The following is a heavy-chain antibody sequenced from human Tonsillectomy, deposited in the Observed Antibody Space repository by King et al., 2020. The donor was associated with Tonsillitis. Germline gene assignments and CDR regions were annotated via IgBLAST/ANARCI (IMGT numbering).Heavy chain of an antibody. CDR2: IYYIGSN. D-gene: IGHD6-19*01. CDR3: ARDRGYSSGWLDY. V-gene: IGHV4-59*01. CDR1: GGSISSYY. Sequence: QLQESGPGLVKPSETLSLTCTVSGGSISSYYWSWIRQPPGKGLEWIGFIYYIGSNNYNPSLKSRVTISVDTSKNQFSLKLSSVTAADTAVYYFARDRGYSSGWLDYWGQGTQVTVSS. J-gene: IGHJ4*02.